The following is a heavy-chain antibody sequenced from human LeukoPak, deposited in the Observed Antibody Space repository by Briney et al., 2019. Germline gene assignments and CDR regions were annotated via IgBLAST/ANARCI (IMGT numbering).Heavy chain of an antibody. CDR2: VNHSGRT. Sequence: SETLSLTCAVYGRSFSGHYWSWVRQPPGKGLEWMGEVNHSGRTSYNPSLKSRVTISADTSKNQFSLRMTSLTAADTAVYYCARGIRGVIITTNYYNMDVWGPGTTVTVSS. J-gene: IGHJ6*03. CDR3: ARGIRGVIITTNYYNMDV. D-gene: IGHD3-10*01. CDR1: GRSFSGHY. V-gene: IGHV4-34*01.